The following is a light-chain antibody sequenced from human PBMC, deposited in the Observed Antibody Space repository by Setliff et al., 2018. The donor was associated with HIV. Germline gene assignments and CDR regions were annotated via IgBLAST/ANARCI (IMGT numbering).Light chain of an antibody. CDR2: QLI. CDR1: NSDIGGYNY. J-gene: IGLJ1*01. CDR3: SASRPSRTLVV. V-gene: IGLV2-14*01. Sequence: QSALTQPASVSGSPGQSITISCTGTNSDIGGYNYVSWYQQLPGEAPKLIIFQLINRPSGVSDRFSGSKSGNTASLTISGLQAEDEADYYCSASRPSRTLVVFGTGTKV.